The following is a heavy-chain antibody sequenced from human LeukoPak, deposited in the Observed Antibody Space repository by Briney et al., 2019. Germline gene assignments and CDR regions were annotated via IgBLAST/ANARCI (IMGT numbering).Heavy chain of an antibody. CDR1: GFTFCSYA. D-gene: IGHD4-17*01. CDR3: ARDSGYYTVTTSWGYYFDY. J-gene: IGHJ4*02. CDR2: ISYDGSNK. Sequence: GGSLRLSCAASGFTFCSYAMHWVRQAPGKGLEWVAVISYDGSNKYYADSVEGRFTISRDNSKNTLYLQMNSLRAEDTAVYYCARDSGYYTVTTSWGYYFDYWGQGTLVTVSS. V-gene: IGHV3-30-3*01.